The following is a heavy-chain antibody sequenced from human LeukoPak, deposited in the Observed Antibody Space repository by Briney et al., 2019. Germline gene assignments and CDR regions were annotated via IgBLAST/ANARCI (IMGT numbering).Heavy chain of an antibody. D-gene: IGHD3-16*01. J-gene: IGHJ5*02. V-gene: IGHV4-34*01. CDR1: GRSFSGYY. CDR3: ARNYASRRYNWFDP. CDR2: INHSKNT. Sequence: SETLSLTCAVYGRSFSGYYWSWTRQPPGKGLEWIGEINHSKNTNYNPSLKSRVTISVDTSKNQFSLKLSSVTAADTAVYYCARNYASRRYNWFDPWGQGTVVTVSS.